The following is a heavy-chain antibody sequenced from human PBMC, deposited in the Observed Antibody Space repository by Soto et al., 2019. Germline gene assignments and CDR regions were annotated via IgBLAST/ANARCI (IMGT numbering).Heavy chain of an antibody. V-gene: IGHV4-59*01. CDR1: AGSIGKSY. CDR2: NFYTGRA. Sequence: SAATQSLPCRWSAGSIGKSYLHLIRHSPGKGLEWIGYNFYTGRANYNPSLKSRATISVDASKSQFSLKLRTVTAADTAVYYCARLGTGSSNWFDLWGQGNLVPVS. J-gene: IGHJ5*02. CDR3: ARLGTGSSNWFDL. D-gene: IGHD3-10*01.